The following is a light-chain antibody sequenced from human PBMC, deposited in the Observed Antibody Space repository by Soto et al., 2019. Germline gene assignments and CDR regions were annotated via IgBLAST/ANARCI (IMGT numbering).Light chain of an antibody. CDR2: EGS. Sequence: QSVLTQPASVSGSPGQSITISCTGTSSDVGSYNLVSWYQQHPGKAPKLMIYEGSKRPSGVSNRFSGSKSSNTASLTISGLQAEDEADYYCCSYAGSSTPNWVFGGGTKLTVL. V-gene: IGLV2-23*01. CDR3: CSYAGSSTPNWV. J-gene: IGLJ3*02. CDR1: SSDVGSYNL.